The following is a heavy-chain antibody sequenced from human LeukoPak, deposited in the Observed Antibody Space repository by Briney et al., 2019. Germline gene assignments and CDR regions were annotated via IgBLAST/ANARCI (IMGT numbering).Heavy chain of an antibody. J-gene: IGHJ5*02. D-gene: IGHD2-8*01. CDR1: GYTFTGYY. CDR3: ARGPNIVLMRGNWFDP. CDR2: INPNSGGT. V-gene: IGHV1-2*02. Sequence: GASVKVSCKASGYTFTGYYMHWVRQAPGQGLEWMGWINPNSGGTNYAQKFQGRVTMTRDTSISTAYMELSRLRSDDTAVYYCARGPNIVLMRGNWFDPWGQGTLVTVSS.